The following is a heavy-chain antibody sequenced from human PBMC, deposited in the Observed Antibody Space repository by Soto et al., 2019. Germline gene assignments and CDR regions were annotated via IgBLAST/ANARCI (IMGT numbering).Heavy chain of an antibody. CDR2: IRSKAYGGTT. Sequence: EVQLVESGGGLVKPGRSLRLSCTASGFTFGDYAMSWFRQAPGKGLEWVGFIRSKAYGGTTEYAASVKGRFTISRDDSKSIAYLQMNSLKTEDTAVCYCTRDFVAARYYFDYWGQGTLVTVSS. CDR1: GFTFGDYA. D-gene: IGHD6-6*01. CDR3: TRDFVAARYYFDY. V-gene: IGHV3-49*05. J-gene: IGHJ4*02.